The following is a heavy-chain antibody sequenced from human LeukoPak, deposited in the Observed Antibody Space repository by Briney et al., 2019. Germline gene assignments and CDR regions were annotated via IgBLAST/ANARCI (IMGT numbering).Heavy chain of an antibody. CDR2: IYTSESL. V-gene: IGHV4-4*07. CDR1: GGSISSYY. J-gene: IGHJ6*03. D-gene: IGHD3-16*01. Sequence: SETLSLTCTVSGGSISSYYWSWIRQPAGKGLEWIGRIYTSESLTYNPSLKSRVTMSLDTSKNQFSLKLSSVTAADTAVYYCARETSQKGAHYMDVWGKGTTVTISS. CDR3: ARETSQKGAHYMDV.